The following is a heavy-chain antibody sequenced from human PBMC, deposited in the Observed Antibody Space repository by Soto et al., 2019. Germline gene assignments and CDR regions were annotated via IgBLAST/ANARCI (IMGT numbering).Heavy chain of an antibody. J-gene: IGHJ6*02. CDR1: GFPFSRYD. Sequence: QVQLVESGGGVVHPGRSLRLSCAASGFPFSRYDMHWVRQAPGKGLEWVAVLWFDGSNEYYADSVQGHFTISRDNSKNTLYLQMDSLRAEDTAVYYCAKVLYASESFDSEEAPYGMDVWGQGTTVTVSS. V-gene: IGHV3-33*06. CDR3: AKVLYASESFDSEEAPYGMDV. CDR2: LWFDGSNE. D-gene: IGHD3-10*01.